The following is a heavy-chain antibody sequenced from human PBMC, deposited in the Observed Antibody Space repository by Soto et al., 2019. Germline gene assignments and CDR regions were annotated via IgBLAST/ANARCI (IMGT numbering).Heavy chain of an antibody. V-gene: IGHV4-39*07. CDR3: ASSALRYFDWWYFDY. CDR2: IYYSGST. Sequence: LFLICTVSGGSISSSSYYWGWIRQPPGKGLEWIGNIYYSGSTYYNPSLKSRVTISVDTSKNQFSLKLSSVTAADTAVYYCASSALRYFDWWYFDYWGQGTLVTVSS. D-gene: IGHD3-9*01. CDR1: GGSISSSSYY. J-gene: IGHJ4*02.